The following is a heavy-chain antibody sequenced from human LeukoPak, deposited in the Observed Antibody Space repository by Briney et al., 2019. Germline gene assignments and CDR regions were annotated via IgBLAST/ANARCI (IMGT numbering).Heavy chain of an antibody. Sequence: PGRSLRLSCAASGFTFSSYGMHWVRQAPGKGLEWVAVISYDGSNKYYADSVKGRFTISRGNSKNTLYLQMNSLRAEDTAVYYCAKITSLRRDYYDSSGYYNFDYWGQGTLVTVSS. CDR3: AKITSLRRDYYDSSGYYNFDY. CDR2: ISYDGSNK. J-gene: IGHJ4*02. D-gene: IGHD3-22*01. CDR1: GFTFSSYG. V-gene: IGHV3-30*18.